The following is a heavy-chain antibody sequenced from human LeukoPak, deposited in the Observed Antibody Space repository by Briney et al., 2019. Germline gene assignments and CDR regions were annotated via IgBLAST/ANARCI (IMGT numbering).Heavy chain of an antibody. CDR2: IYYSGST. D-gene: IGHD5-24*01. V-gene: IGHV4-59*01. CDR1: GGSISSYY. J-gene: IGHJ4*02. Sequence: SETLSLTRTVSGGSISSYYWSWIRQPPGKGLEWIGYIYYSGSTNYNPSLKSRVTISVDTSKNQFSLKLSSVTAADTAVYYCARDGRWDQTGNFDYWGQGTLVTVSS. CDR3: ARDGRWDQTGNFDY.